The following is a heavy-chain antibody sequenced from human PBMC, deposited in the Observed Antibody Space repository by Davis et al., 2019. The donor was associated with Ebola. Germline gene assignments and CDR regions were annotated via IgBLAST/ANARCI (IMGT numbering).Heavy chain of an antibody. CDR2: INSDGTYT. V-gene: IGHV3-74*03. CDR3: ATKQGDY. Sequence: PAGSLRLSCAASGFTFSSYWMHWVRQTPGMGPVGVSRINSDGTYTTYADSVKGRFTISRDNAKNSLYLQMNSLRAEDTAVYYCATKQGDYWGQGTLVTVSS. CDR1: GFTFSSYW. J-gene: IGHJ4*02.